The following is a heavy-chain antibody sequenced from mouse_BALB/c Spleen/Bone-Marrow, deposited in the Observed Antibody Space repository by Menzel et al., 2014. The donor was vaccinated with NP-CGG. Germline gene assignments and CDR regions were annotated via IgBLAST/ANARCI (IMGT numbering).Heavy chain of an antibody. CDR1: GFNIKDTY. D-gene: IGHD2-3*01. V-gene: IGHV14-3*02. CDR3: ARNGYYVYYYAMGY. J-gene: IGHJ4*01. CDR2: IDPANGNT. Sequence: EVKLMESGAELVKPGASVKLSCTASGFNIKDTYMHWVKQRPEQGLEWIGRIDPANGNTKYDPKFQGKATITADTSSNTAYLRLSSLTSEDTAVYYCARNGYYVYYYAMGYWGQGTSVTVSS.